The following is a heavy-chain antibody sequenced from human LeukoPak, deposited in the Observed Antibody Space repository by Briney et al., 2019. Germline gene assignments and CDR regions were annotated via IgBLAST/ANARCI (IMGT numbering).Heavy chain of an antibody. CDR3: ARSPEYDFRSGSFDY. Sequence: PSETLSLTCTVSGGSISSYYWSWIRQPPGKGLEWIGYIYYSGSTNYNPSLKSRVTISVDTSKNQFSLKLSSVTAADTAVYYCARSPEYDFRSGSFDYWGQGTLVTVSS. V-gene: IGHV4-59*01. D-gene: IGHD3-3*01. CDR1: GGSISSYY. J-gene: IGHJ4*02. CDR2: IYYSGST.